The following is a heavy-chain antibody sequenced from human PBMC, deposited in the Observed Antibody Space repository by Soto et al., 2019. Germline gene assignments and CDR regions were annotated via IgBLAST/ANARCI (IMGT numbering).Heavy chain of an antibody. CDR1: GFTFSCYS. Sequence: GGSLRLSCAASGFTFSCYSMNWVRQSPGKGLEWVASISTRSDIYYADSVKGRFTISRDNAKNSVSLQMNSLRAEDMAVYYCAREETAWPLAYGLDVWGQGTTVTVSS. V-gene: IGHV3-21*01. CDR2: ISTRSDI. J-gene: IGHJ6*02. D-gene: IGHD2-21*02. CDR3: AREETAWPLAYGLDV.